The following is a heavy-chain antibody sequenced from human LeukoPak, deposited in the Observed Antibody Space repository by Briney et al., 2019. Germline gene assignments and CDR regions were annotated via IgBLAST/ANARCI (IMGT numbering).Heavy chain of an antibody. CDR2: ISGSGGST. V-gene: IGHV3-23*01. J-gene: IGHJ4*02. CDR1: GFTFSSYA. D-gene: IGHD5-18*01. Sequence: QPGGSLRLSCAASGFTFSSYAMSWVRQAPGKGLEWVSAISGSGGSTYYADSVKGRFTISRDNSKNTLYLQMNSLRAEDTAVYYCAERPERQLWFPYWGQGTLVTVSS. CDR3: AERPERQLWFPY.